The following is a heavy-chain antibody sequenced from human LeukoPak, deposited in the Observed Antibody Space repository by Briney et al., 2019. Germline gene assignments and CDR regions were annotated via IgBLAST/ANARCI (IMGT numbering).Heavy chain of an antibody. CDR3: ARDRGYSGYDFNY. J-gene: IGHJ4*02. V-gene: IGHV3-66*01. CDR1: EFTVSSSY. CDR2: IYSGGDT. D-gene: IGHD5-12*01. Sequence: VGSLRLSCAASEFTVSSSYMSWVRQAPGQGLEWVSVIYSGGDTYCADSVKGRFTISRDNSKNTLYLQMNSLRAEYTAVYYCARDRGYSGYDFNYWGQGTLVTVSS.